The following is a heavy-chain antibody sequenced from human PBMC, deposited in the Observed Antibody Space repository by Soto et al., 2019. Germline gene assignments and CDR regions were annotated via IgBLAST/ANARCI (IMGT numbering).Heavy chain of an antibody. V-gene: IGHV3-48*03. CDR2: ISSSGSTI. Sequence: PGGSLRLSCAASGFTFSSYEMNWVRQAPGKGLEWVSYISSSGSTIYYADSVKGRFTISRDNAKNSLYLQMNSLRAEDTAVYYCARGGDSSGLEAFDIWGQGTMVTVSS. J-gene: IGHJ3*02. CDR3: ARGGDSSGLEAFDI. CDR1: GFTFSSYE. D-gene: IGHD3-22*01.